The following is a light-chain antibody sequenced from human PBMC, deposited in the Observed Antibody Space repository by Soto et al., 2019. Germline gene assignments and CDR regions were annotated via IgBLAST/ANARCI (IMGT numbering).Light chain of an antibody. V-gene: IGKV2-28*01. J-gene: IGKJ1*01. Sequence: DIVMTQSPLSLPVTPGEAASMWCRSSQSLLHSNGYNYLDWYLQKPGQSPQLLIYLGSNRAPGVPDRFSGSGSGTDFTLKISRVEAEDVGVYYCMQPLQSWTFGQGTKVDIK. CDR2: LGS. CDR3: MQPLQSWT. CDR1: QSLLHSNGYNY.